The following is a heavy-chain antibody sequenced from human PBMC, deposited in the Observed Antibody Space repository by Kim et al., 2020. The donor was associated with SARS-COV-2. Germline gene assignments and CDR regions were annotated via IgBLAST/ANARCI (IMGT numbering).Heavy chain of an antibody. D-gene: IGHD2-15*01. V-gene: IGHV3-23*01. J-gene: IGHJ4*02. Sequence: GGSLRLSCATSGFTFGGFVLNWARQVPGKGLEGFSGVGVSERNTYSPDPVRGRSTFSRDNSTTNLFLKMNSLRAEATPIYIVPKSVGGAQAFDSWGRGT. CDR1: GFTFGGFV. CDR3: PKSVGGAQAFDS. CDR2: VGVSERNT.